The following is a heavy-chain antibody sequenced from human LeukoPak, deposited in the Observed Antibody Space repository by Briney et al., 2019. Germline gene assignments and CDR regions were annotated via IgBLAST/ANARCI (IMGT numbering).Heavy chain of an antibody. Sequence: GGSLRLSCAASGFTFSTYAMSWVRQAPGKGLEWVSAISGGGGSTYYADSVKGRFTISRDNSKNTLYLQMNSLRAEDTAVYYRAKENANYGSGSNYLDYWGQGTLVTVSS. J-gene: IGHJ4*02. V-gene: IGHV3-23*01. CDR2: ISGGGGST. CDR1: GFTFSTYA. CDR3: AKENANYGSGSNYLDY. D-gene: IGHD3-10*01.